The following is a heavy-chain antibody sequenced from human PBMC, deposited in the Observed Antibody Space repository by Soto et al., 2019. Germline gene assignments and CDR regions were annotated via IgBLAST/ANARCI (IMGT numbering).Heavy chain of an antibody. Sequence: GESLKISCKGSGYSFTSYWIGWVRQMPGKGLEWMGIIYPGDSDTRYSPSFQGQVTISADKSISTAYLQWSSLKASDTAMYYCATTTDNDYGDPEHRKYYYYYGMDVWGQGTTVTVSS. CDR1: GYSFTSYW. J-gene: IGHJ6*02. CDR3: ATTTDNDYGDPEHRKYYYYYGMDV. D-gene: IGHD4-17*01. CDR2: IYPGDSDT. V-gene: IGHV5-51*01.